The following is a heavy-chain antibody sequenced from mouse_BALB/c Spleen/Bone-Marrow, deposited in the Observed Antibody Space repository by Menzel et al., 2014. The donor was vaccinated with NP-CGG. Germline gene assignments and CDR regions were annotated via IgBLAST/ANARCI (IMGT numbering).Heavy chain of an antibody. CDR2: ISTYSGNT. CDR3: ARSYYGNYYAMDY. V-gene: IGHV1-67*01. CDR1: GYTFTDYA. D-gene: IGHD1-1*01. Sequence: VHLVESGPEPVRPGVSVKISCKGSGYTFTDYAMHWVKQSHAKSLEWIGVISTYSGNTNYNQKFKGKATMTVDKSSSTAYMELARLTSEDSAIYYCARSYYGNYYAMDYWGQGTSVTVSS. J-gene: IGHJ4*01.